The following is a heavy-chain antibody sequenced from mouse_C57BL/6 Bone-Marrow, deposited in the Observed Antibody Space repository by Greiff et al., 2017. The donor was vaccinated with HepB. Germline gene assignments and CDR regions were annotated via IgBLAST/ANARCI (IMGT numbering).Heavy chain of an antibody. V-gene: IGHV7-1*01. Sequence: EVKLVESGGGLVQSGRSLRLSCATSGFTFSDFYMEWVRQAPGKGLEWIAASRNKANDYTTEYSASVKGRFIVSRDTSQSILYLQMNALRAEDTAIYYCARAIYDGYYGGAMDYWGQGTSVTVSS. D-gene: IGHD2-3*01. CDR2: SRNKANDYTT. CDR1: GFTFSDFY. CDR3: ARAIYDGYYGGAMDY. J-gene: IGHJ4*01.